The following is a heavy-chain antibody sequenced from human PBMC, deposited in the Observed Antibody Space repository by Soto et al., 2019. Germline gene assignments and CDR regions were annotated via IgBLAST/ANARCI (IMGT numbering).Heavy chain of an antibody. Sequence: LRLSCAASGFTFSSYSMNWVRQAPGKGLEWVSSISSSSSYIYYADSVKGRFTISRDNAKNSLYLQMNSLRAEDTAVYYCATLVATTDFDYWGQGTLVTVSS. V-gene: IGHV3-21*01. CDR2: ISSSSSYI. D-gene: IGHD5-12*01. J-gene: IGHJ4*02. CDR3: ATLVATTDFDY. CDR1: GFTFSSYS.